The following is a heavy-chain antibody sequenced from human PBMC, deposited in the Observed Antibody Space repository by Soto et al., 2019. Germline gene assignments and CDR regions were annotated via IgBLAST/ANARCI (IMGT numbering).Heavy chain of an antibody. J-gene: IGHJ3*02. V-gene: IGHV4-59*01. CDR1: GGSISSYY. D-gene: IGHD1-26*01. CDR2: IYYSGST. CDR3: ARGLVGALSDSDAFDI. Sequence: QVQLQESGPGLVKPSETLSLTCTVSGGSISSYYWSWIRQPPGKGLEWIGYIYYSGSTNYNPSLKSRVTISVDTSKNQFSLKLSSVTAADTAVYYCARGLVGALSDSDAFDIWGQGTMVTVSS.